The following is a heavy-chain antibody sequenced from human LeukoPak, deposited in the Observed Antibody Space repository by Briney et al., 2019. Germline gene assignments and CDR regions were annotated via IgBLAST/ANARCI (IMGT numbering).Heavy chain of an antibody. CDR2: IRYDGSNK. J-gene: IGHJ4*02. Sequence: GSLRLSCAASGFTFSSYGMHWVRQAPGKGLEWVAFIRYDGSNKYYADSVKGRFTISRDNSKNTLYLQMNSLRAEDTAVYYCAKDLDVLRYFDWLLSPFDYWGQGTLVTVSS. D-gene: IGHD3-9*01. V-gene: IGHV3-30*02. CDR3: AKDLDVLRYFDWLLSPFDY. CDR1: GFTFSSYG.